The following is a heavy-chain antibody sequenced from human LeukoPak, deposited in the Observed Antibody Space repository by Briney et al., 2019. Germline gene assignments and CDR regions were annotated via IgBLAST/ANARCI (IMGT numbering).Heavy chain of an antibody. V-gene: IGHV1-2*06. CDR3: ARELATGTTHRLIPDY. CDR1: GYTFTGYY. D-gene: IGHD1-1*01. Sequence: ASVKVSCKASGYTFTGYYMHWVRQAPGQGLEWMGRINPNSGGTNYAQKFQGRVTMTRDTSISTAYMELSRLRSDDTAVYYCARELATGTTHRLIPDYWGQGTLVTVSS. J-gene: IGHJ4*02. CDR2: INPNSGGT.